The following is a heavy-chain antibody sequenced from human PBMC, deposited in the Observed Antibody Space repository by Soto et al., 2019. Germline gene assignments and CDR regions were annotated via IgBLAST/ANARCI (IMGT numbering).Heavy chain of an antibody. CDR3: ARKFGYRSPYASHP. D-gene: IGHD3-16*01. V-gene: IGHV4-59*01. Sequence: LSLTCTVSGGAISSYYWSWILQPPGKGLEWIGYIYYSGSTNYNPSLKSRVTISVDTSKNQFSLKLSSVTAADTAVYYCARKFGYRSPYASHPSGQALLVTCS. J-gene: IGHJ5*02. CDR1: GGAISSYY. CDR2: IYYSGST.